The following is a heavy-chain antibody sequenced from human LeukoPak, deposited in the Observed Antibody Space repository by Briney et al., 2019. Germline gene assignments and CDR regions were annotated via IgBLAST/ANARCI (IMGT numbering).Heavy chain of an antibody. D-gene: IGHD6-19*01. J-gene: IGHJ4*02. CDR2: ISYDGSYK. CDR1: GFTFSSHD. CDR3: AGVSESGWYYFDY. V-gene: IGHV3-30*03. Sequence: PGGSLRLSCAASGFTFSSHDMHWVRQAPGKGLEWVAVISYDGSYKYYADSVKGRFSISRDNSKKTLYLQMSSLRDEDTAVYYCAGVSESGWYYFDYWGQGTLVTVSS.